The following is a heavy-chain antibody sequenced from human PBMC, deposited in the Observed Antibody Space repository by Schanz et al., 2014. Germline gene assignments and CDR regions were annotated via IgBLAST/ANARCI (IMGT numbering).Heavy chain of an antibody. D-gene: IGHD1-26*01. CDR2: ISPLLGVA. J-gene: IGHJ4*02. CDR3: ARDRDQWDGNFCDF. V-gene: IGHV1-69*04. CDR1: GGTFVTFF. Sequence: QVHLVQSGAEVKEPGSSVKVSCKPSGGTFVTFFFTWVRQAPGQGPQWMGRISPLLGVANYAQEFQGRLTITADTSTSTVYMELRSLRSDDTAVYYCARDRDQWDGNFCDFWGQGTLVTVSS.